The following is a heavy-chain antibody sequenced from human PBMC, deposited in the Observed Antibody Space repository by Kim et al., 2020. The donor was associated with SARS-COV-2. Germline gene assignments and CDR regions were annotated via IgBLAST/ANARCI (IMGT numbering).Heavy chain of an antibody. D-gene: IGHD6-19*01. V-gene: IGHV1-2*02. CDR3: ASGYSSGWYARGAFDI. Sequence: ASVKVSCKASGYTFTGYYMHWVRQAPGQGLEWMGWINPNSGGTSYAQKFQGRVTMTRDTSISTAYMELSRLRSDDTAVYYCASGYSSGWYARGAFDIWGQGTMVTVSS. J-gene: IGHJ3*02. CDR1: GYTFTGYY. CDR2: INPNSGGT.